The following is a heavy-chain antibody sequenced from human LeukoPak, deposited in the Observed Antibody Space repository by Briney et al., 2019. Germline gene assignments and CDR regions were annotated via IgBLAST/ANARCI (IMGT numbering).Heavy chain of an antibody. J-gene: IGHJ4*02. D-gene: IGHD1-26*01. CDR3: ARVDSGSYYGHDY. Sequence: PSETLSLTCTVSGYSISSSYYWDWIRQPPGKGLEWIGSIYYGGSTNYNPSLKSRVTISVDTSKNQFSLKLSSVTAADTAMYYCARVDSGSYYGHDYWGQGTLVTVSS. V-gene: IGHV4-38-2*02. CDR2: IYYGGST. CDR1: GYSISSSYY.